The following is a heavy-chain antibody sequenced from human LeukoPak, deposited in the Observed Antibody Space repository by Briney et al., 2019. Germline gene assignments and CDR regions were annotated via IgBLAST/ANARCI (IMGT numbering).Heavy chain of an antibody. CDR3: ARGSYYGSGSIHY. CDR1: GYTFTSHG. CDR2: MNPNSGNT. J-gene: IGHJ4*02. V-gene: IGHV1-8*01. D-gene: IGHD3-10*01. Sequence: GASVKVSCKASGYTFTSHGITWVRQAPGQGLEWMGWMNPNSGNTGYAQKFQGRVTITRNTSISTAYMELSSLRSEDTAVYYCARGSYYGSGSIHYWGQGTLVTVSS.